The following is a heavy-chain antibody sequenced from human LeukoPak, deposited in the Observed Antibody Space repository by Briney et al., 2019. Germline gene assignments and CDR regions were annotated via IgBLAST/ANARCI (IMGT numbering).Heavy chain of an antibody. J-gene: IGHJ4*02. CDR1: GFTFSSYA. CDR2: ISGSGGST. D-gene: IGHD5-12*01. CDR3: AKAGRGGHGYSGYDDY. V-gene: IGHV3-23*01. Sequence: PGGSLRLSCAASGFTFSSYAMSWVRQAPGKGLEWVSAISGSGGSTYYADSVKGRFTISRDNSKNTLYLQMNSLRAEDTAVYYCAKAGRGGHGYSGYDDYWGQGTLVTVSS.